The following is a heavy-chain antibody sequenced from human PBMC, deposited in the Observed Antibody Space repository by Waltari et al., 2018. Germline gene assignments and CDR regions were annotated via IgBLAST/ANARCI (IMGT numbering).Heavy chain of an antibody. CDR2: IYHSGST. CDR1: GYSISSGYY. Sequence: QVQLQESGPGLVKPSETLSLTCTVSGYSISSGYYWGWIRPPPGKGLEWSGSIYHSGSTYYNPSLKSRVTISVDTSKNQFSLKLSSVTAADTAVYYCARDCSGGSCYSVTPSNAFDIWGQGTMVTVSS. J-gene: IGHJ3*02. D-gene: IGHD2-15*01. CDR3: ARDCSGGSCYSVTPSNAFDI. V-gene: IGHV4-38-2*02.